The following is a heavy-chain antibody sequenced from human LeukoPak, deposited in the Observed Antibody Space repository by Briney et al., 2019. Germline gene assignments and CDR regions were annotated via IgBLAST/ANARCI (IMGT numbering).Heavy chain of an antibody. V-gene: IGHV5-51*01. CDR2: IYPGDSDT. Sequence: GESLKISCKGSGYSFTSYWIGWVRQMPGKSLEWMGIIYPGDSDTRYSPSFQGQVTISADKSISTAYLQWSSLKASDTAMYYCARGPYSSGWYPLKYFQHWGQGTLVTVSS. CDR3: ARGPYSSGWYPLKYFQH. D-gene: IGHD6-19*01. CDR1: GYSFTSYW. J-gene: IGHJ1*01.